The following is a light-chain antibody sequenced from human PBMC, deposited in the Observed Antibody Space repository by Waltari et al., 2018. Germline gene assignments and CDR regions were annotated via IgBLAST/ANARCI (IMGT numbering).Light chain of an antibody. J-gene: IGLJ2*01. CDR3: AAWDDSLNGHWE. CDR1: RSNIGNNI. V-gene: IGLV1-44*01. CDR2: RND. Sequence: QSVLTQPPSASGTPGQRVTISCSGSRSNIGNNIFNCYRQGPGTTPKLLIYRNDQRTAGVPDRFSGSESGTSASLAISGLRSEDEADYFCAAWDDSLNGHWEFGGGTKLTVL.